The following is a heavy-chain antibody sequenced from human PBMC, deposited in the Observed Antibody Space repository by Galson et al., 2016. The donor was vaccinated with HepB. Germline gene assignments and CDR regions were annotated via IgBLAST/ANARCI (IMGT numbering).Heavy chain of an antibody. V-gene: IGHV3-23*01. CDR1: GFTFSNFA. Sequence: SLRLSCAASGFTFSNFAMSWVRQAPGKGLEWVSAIGGGGGSPSYADSVKGRFTISRDNSKNTLYLEMNSLRVEDTAVYFCANYLGYGSGRPGYFHSWGQGVMVTVSS. CDR2: IGGGGGSP. J-gene: IGHJ4*02. CDR3: ANYLGYGSGRPGYFHS. D-gene: IGHD3-10*01.